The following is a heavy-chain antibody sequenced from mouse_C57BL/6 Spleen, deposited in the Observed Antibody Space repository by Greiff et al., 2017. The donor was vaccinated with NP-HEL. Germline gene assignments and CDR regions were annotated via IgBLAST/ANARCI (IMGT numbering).Heavy chain of an antibody. CDR1: GFSLTSYG. J-gene: IGHJ4*01. CDR2: IWSGGST. CDR3: ARKPPGYYGNYGEGAMDY. Sequence: QVQLKQSGPGLVQPSQSLSITCTVSGFSLTSYGVHWVRQSPGKGLEWLGVIWSGGSTDYNAAFISRLSISKDNSKSQVFFKMNRLQTDDTAIYYCARKPPGYYGNYGEGAMDYWGQGTSVTVSS. D-gene: IGHD2-1*01. V-gene: IGHV2-2*01.